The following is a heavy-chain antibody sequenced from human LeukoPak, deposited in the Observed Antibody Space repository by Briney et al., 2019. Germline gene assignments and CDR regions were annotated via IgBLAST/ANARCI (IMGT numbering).Heavy chain of an antibody. CDR1: GLTVSSSY. J-gene: IGHJ3*02. V-gene: IGHV3-53*01. CDR2: IYNDGST. CDR3: ARNILFAFDI. Sequence: GGSLRLSCAASGLTVSSSYMGWVRQAPGEGLEWVSIIYNDGSTYYADSMKGRFTISRDNSKNTLYLQVNSLRAEDTAMYYCARNILFAFDIWGQGTMVTVSS.